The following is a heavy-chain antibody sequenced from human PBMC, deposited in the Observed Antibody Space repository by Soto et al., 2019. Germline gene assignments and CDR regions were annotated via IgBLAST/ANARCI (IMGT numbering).Heavy chain of an antibody. CDR2: IIPIFGTA. D-gene: IGHD3-22*01. J-gene: IGHJ4*02. Sequence: ASVKVSCKASGGTFSSYAISWVRQAPGQGLEWMGGIIPIFGTANYAQKFQGRVTITADKSTSTAYMELSSLRSEDTAVYYCASSIYYDSGGYYYLFDYWGQGTLVTVSS. CDR1: GGTFSSYA. CDR3: ASSIYYDSGGYYYLFDY. V-gene: IGHV1-69*06.